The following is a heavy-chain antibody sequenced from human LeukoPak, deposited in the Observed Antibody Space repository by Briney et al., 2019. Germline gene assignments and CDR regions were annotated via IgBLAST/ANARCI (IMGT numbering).Heavy chain of an antibody. Sequence: GGGLRLSSAASGFTFSSYEMNWVRQTPGKGLEWVSYISISGSTIYYADSVKSRLTISRDNVKKSLYLEMNSLTGEDTGVYYCARVGSTSCVDYWGKGTLVTVSS. V-gene: IGHV3-48*03. J-gene: IGHJ4*02. CDR3: ARVGSTSCVDY. D-gene: IGHD2-2*01. CDR1: GFTFSSYE. CDR2: ISISGSTI.